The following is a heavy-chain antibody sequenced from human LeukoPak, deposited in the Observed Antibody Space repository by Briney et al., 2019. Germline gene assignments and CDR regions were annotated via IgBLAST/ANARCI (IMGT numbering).Heavy chain of an antibody. CDR1: GFTFSSYA. V-gene: IGHV3-23*01. Sequence: GSLRLSCAASGFTFSSYAMSWVRQAPGKGLEWVSAISGSGGSTYYADSVKGRFTISRDNSKNTLYLQMNSLRAEDTAVYYCAKALGGVRAYYYGMDVWGQGTTVTVSS. D-gene: IGHD3-10*01. CDR3: AKALGGVRAYYYGMDV. CDR2: ISGSGGST. J-gene: IGHJ6*02.